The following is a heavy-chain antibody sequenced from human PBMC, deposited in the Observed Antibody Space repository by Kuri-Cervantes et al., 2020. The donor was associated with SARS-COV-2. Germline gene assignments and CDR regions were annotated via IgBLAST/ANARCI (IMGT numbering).Heavy chain of an antibody. D-gene: IGHD3-22*01. CDR3: ARPYDSSGYYDGAFWFDP. Sequence: LETLSLTCTVSGGSISSHYWSWIWQPPGKGPEWIGYIYYSGSTNYNPSLKSRVTISVDTSKNQFSLKLSSVTAADTAVYYCARPYDSSGYYDGAFWFDPWGQGTLVTVSS. V-gene: IGHV4-59*11. CDR2: IYYSGST. CDR1: GGSISSHY. J-gene: IGHJ5*02.